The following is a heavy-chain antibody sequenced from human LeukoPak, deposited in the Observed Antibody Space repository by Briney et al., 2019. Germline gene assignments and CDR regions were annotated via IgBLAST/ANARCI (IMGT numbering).Heavy chain of an antibody. V-gene: IGHV4-59*01. D-gene: IGHD3-16*02. Sequence: SETLSLTCTVSGGSISSYYWSWIRQPPGKGLEWIGYIYYSGSTNYNPSLKSRVTISVDTSKNQFSLKLSSVTAADTAVYYCARELRLGELSFLDYWGQGTLVTVSS. CDR3: ARELRLGELSFLDY. CDR2: IYYSGST. CDR1: GGSISSYY. J-gene: IGHJ4*02.